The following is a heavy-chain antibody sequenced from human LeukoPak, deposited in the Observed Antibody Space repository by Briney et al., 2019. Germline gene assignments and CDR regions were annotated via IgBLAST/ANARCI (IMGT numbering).Heavy chain of an antibody. CDR3: AKTFSPHIVVVTPLTDAFDI. V-gene: IGHV3-23*01. J-gene: IGHJ3*02. D-gene: IGHD2-21*02. CDR2: ISGSGGST. CDR1: GFTFSSYA. Sequence: GGSLRLSCAASGFTFSSYAMSWVRQAPGKGLEWVSAISGSGGSTYYADSVKGRFTISRDNSKNTLDLQMNSLRVEATALYYCAKTFSPHIVVVTPLTDAFDIWGQGTKVTVAS.